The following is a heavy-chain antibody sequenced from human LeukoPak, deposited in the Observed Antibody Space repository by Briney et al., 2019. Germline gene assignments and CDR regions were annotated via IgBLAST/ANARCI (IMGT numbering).Heavy chain of an antibody. Sequence: PGGSLRLSCAASGFTFSNYWMHWVRQAPGKGLEWVSTISNSDDSTYYADSVKGRFTISRDNSENTLFLRMNSLRAEDTAVYYCAKATGYLLWGQGTLVIVSS. D-gene: IGHD1-14*01. CDR1: GFTFSNYW. CDR3: AKATGYLL. CDR2: ISNSDDST. J-gene: IGHJ4*02. V-gene: IGHV3-23*01.